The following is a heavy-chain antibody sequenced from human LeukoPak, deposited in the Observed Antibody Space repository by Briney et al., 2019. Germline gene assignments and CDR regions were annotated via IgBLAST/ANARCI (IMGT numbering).Heavy chain of an antibody. D-gene: IGHD5-18*01. J-gene: IGHJ4*02. CDR2: IRYDGSNK. Sequence: PGESLRLSCAASGFIFSDYGMHWVRQAPGKGLEWVAFIRYDGSNKYYLDSVKGRFTISRGSSKNTVYLQMNSLRAEDTAVYYCAKERTASKPSDLDYWGQGTLVTVSS. CDR1: GFIFSDYG. CDR3: AKERTASKPSDLDY. V-gene: IGHV3-30*02.